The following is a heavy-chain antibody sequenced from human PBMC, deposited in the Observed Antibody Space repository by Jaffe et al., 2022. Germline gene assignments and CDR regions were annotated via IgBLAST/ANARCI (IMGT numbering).Heavy chain of an antibody. J-gene: IGHJ3*02. D-gene: IGHD3-3*01. CDR1: GFTFSSYA. V-gene: IGHV3-23*01. Sequence: EVQLLESGGGLVQPGGSLRLSCAASGFTFSSYAMSWVRQAPGKGLEWVSAISGSGGSTYYADSVKGRFTISRDNSKNTLYLQMNSLRAEDTAVYYCAKHSTPTDYDFWSGSAFDIWGQGTMVTVSS. CDR2: ISGSGGST. CDR3: AKHSTPTDYDFWSGSAFDI.